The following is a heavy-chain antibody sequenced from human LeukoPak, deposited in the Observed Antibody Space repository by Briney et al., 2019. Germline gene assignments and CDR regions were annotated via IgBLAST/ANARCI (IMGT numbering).Heavy chain of an antibody. CDR3: SRDGDVTGETF. CDR2: MSSDGRKE. D-gene: IGHD2-21*02. Sequence: GRSLRLSCAASGFTFSSFAMHWVRQAPGKGLEWVAVMSSDGRKEYCADSVKGRFTISRDNSKSTLFLQMSSLRPEDTAVYYCSRDGDVTGETFWGQGTLVTVSA. J-gene: IGHJ4*02. CDR1: GFTFSSFA. V-gene: IGHV3-30*15.